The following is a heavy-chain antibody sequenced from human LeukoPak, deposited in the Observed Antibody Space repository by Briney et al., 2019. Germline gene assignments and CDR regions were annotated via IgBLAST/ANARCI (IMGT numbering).Heavy chain of an antibody. D-gene: IGHD4-17*01. CDR1: GFTFSSYA. CDR2: ISYDGSNK. V-gene: IGHV3-30-3*01. CDR3: SLTVPDYYYGMDV. Sequence: GGSLRLSCAASGFTFSSYAMHWVRQAPGKGLEWVAVISYDGSNKYYADSVKGRFTISRDNSKNTLYLQMNSLRAEDTAVYYCSLTVPDYYYGMDVWGQGTTVTVSS. J-gene: IGHJ6*02.